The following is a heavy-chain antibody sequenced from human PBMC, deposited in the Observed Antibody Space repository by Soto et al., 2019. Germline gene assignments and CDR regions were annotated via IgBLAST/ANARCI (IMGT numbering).Heavy chain of an antibody. CDR2: ISYDGSNK. CDR3: AKARSSWYYYYGMDV. D-gene: IGHD6-13*01. V-gene: IGHV3-30*18. Sequence: PGGSLRLSCAASGFTFSSYGMHWVRQAPGKGLEWVAVISYDGSNKYYADSVKGRFTISRDNSKNTLYLQMNSLRAEDTAVYYCAKARSSWYYYYGMDVWGQGTTVTVSS. J-gene: IGHJ6*02. CDR1: GFTFSSYG.